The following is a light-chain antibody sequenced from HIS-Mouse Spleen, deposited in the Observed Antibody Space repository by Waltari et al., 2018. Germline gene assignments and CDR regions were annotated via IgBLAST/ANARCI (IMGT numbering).Light chain of an antibody. J-gene: IGLJ2*01. CDR3: CSYAGSSTVV. CDR2: EGS. V-gene: IGLV2-23*01. CDR1: SSDVGGYNL. Sequence: QSALTQPASVSGSPGQSITISCTRTSSDVGGYNLVPWYQQHPGKAPKLMIYEGSKRPSGVSNRFSGSKSGNTASLTISGLQAEDEADYYCCSYAGSSTVVFGGGTKLTVL.